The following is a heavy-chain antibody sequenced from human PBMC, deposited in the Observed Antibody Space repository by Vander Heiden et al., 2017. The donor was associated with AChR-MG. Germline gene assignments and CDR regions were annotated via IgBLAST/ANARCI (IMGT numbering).Heavy chain of an antibody. CDR3: ARGGYSNYPFDY. D-gene: IGHD4-4*01. J-gene: IGHJ4*02. CDR2: INHSGST. Sequence: QVQLQQWGAGLLKSSETLSLTCAVYGESFSGYYWSWIRQPPGKGLEWIGEINHSGSTNYNPSLKSRVTTSVDTSKNQFSLRLTSVTAADTAVYYCARGGYSNYPFDYWGQGTLVTVSS. V-gene: IGHV4-34*01. CDR1: GESFSGYY.